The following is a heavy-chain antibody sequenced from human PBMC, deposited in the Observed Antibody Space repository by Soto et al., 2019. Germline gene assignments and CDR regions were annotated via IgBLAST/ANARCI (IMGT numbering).Heavy chain of an antibody. V-gene: IGHV3-33*08. CDR3: ARGGRVAVAGAAIDY. D-gene: IGHD6-19*01. CDR1: GFIFSTYG. Sequence: QVQLVESGGGVVQPGRSLRLSCAASGFIFSTYGMHWVRQAPGKGLEWGAVIWYGGSNKYYEDSVKGRFTISRDNSKNTMYLQMNSLRAEDTAVFYCARGGRVAVAGAAIDYWGQGTLVTVSS. J-gene: IGHJ4*02. CDR2: IWYGGSNK.